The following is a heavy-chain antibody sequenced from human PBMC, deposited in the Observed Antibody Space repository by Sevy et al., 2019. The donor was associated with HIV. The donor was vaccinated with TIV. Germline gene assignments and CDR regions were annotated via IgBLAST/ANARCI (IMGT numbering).Heavy chain of an antibody. J-gene: IGHJ4*02. CDR1: GLAFSSYS. Sequence: GGSLRLSCVASGLAFSSYSMNWVRQAPGKGLELVSSITSNNNIYYADSVKGRFTISRDNAKNSLYMQMNSLRAEDTAVYFCAREAGNGEFGFYFDYWGQGTLVTVSS. CDR3: AREAGNGEFGFYFDY. D-gene: IGHD1-1*01. V-gene: IGHV3-21*01. CDR2: ITSNNNI.